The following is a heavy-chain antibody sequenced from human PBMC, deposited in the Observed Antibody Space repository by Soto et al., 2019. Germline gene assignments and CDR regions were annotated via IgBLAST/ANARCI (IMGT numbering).Heavy chain of an antibody. CDR1: GFTFSDYY. D-gene: IGHD6-6*01. Sequence: VGSLRLSCAGSGFTFSDYYMNWIRQAPGKGLEWVSYISSGAITIYYADSVKGRFTISRDNAKNALYLQMNSLRAEDTAVYYCAGQYSSSSVEFWGQGTLVTVSS. CDR3: AGQYSSSSVEF. V-gene: IGHV3-11*01. CDR2: ISSGAITI. J-gene: IGHJ4*02.